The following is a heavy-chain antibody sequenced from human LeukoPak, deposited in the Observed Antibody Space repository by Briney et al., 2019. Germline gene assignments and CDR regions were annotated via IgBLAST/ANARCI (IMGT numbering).Heavy chain of an antibody. J-gene: IGHJ3*02. CDR3: ARENLGAFDI. D-gene: IGHD3-16*01. V-gene: IGHV3-21*01. CDR2: IGSSSTSI. Sequence: AGGSLRLSCAASGFTFTSYSMNWVCQAPGKGLEWVSSIGSSSTSIYYADSVKGRFTISRDNAKNSLYLQMNSLRAEDTAVYYCARENLGAFDIWGQGTMVTVSS. CDR1: GFTFTSYS.